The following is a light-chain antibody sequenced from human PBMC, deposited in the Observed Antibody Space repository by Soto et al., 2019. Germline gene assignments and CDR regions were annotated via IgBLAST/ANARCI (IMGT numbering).Light chain of an antibody. V-gene: IGLV2-14*01. CDR3: SSYTSSSTDV. Sequence: QSALTQPASVSGSPGQSITISCTGTSSDVGGYNYVSWYQQHPGKAPKLMIYDVSKRPSGVSNRFSGYKSGNTASLTISGLQAEDEAYYYCSSYTSSSTDVFGTGTKLTVL. CDR2: DVS. J-gene: IGLJ1*01. CDR1: SSDVGGYNY.